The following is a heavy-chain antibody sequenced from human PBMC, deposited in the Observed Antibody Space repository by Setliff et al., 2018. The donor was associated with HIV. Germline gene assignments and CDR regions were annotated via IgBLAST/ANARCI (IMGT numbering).Heavy chain of an antibody. D-gene: IGHD6-13*01. Sequence: SVKVSCKASGYTLTNFYMHGVRQAPGQGLEWMGGIILNFGTANYAQKLQGRVTITTDESTSTAYMELSSLRSEDTAVYYCARADSSNWYRVDYWGQGTLVTVSS. CDR3: ARADSSNWYRVDY. CDR1: GYTLTNFY. V-gene: IGHV1-69*05. J-gene: IGHJ4*02. CDR2: IILNFGTA.